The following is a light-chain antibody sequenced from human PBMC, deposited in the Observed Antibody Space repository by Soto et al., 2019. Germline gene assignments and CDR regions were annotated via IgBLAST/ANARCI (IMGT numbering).Light chain of an antibody. CDR2: EVS. CDR3: CSYAGSSGYV. CDR1: SSDVGSYNL. Sequence: QSVLTQPASVSGSPGQSITISCTGTSSDVGSYNLVSWYQQHPGKAPKLMIYEVSKRPSGVSNRFSGSKSGNTASLTISRLQAEDEADYYCCSYAGSSGYVFGTGTQLTVL. J-gene: IGLJ1*01. V-gene: IGLV2-23*02.